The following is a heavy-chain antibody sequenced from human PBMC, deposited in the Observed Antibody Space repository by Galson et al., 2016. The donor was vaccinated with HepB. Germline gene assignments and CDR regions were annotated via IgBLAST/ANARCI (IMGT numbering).Heavy chain of an antibody. V-gene: IGHV3-74*01. CDR1: GFTFSSYW. CDR2: VKSDGSFA. J-gene: IGHJ6*02. Sequence: SLRLSCAASGFTFSSYWMHWVRQAPGKGLVWVSLVKSDGSFATYADDADSVEGRFTISRDNAKNTLFLQMNNLRAEDTAVYYCARDVLRYFDWLLYGGSNYYYYGMDVWGQGTTVTVSS. CDR3: ARDVLRYFDWLLYGGSNYYYYGMDV. D-gene: IGHD3-9*01.